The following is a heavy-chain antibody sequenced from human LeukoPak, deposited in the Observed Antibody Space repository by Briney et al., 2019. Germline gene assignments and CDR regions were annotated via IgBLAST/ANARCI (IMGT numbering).Heavy chain of an antibody. CDR3: ARDLTMAL. CDR2: ISSSSSTI. Sequence: TGRSLRLSCAASGFTFSSYSMNWVRQAPGKGLEWVSYISSSSSTIYYADSVKGRFTISRDNAKNSLYLQMNSLRVEDTAVYYCARDLTMALWGQGTLVTVSS. D-gene: IGHD3-10*01. V-gene: IGHV3-48*04. J-gene: IGHJ4*02. CDR1: GFTFSSYS.